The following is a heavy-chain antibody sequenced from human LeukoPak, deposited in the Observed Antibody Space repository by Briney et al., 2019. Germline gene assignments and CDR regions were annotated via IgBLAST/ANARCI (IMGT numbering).Heavy chain of an antibody. D-gene: IGHD6-19*01. CDR2: ISGSGGRT. CDR1: GFTFSSYG. V-gene: IGHV3-23*01. Sequence: GGSLRLSCAASGFTFSSYGMSWVRQAPGKGLEWVSVISGSGGRTSYADSVKGRFTISRDNSKNTLYLQMNSLRAEDTAVYYCARRGYSSGWYPGAYYYYYMDVWGKGTTVTVSS. CDR3: ARRGYSSGWYPGAYYYYYMDV. J-gene: IGHJ6*03.